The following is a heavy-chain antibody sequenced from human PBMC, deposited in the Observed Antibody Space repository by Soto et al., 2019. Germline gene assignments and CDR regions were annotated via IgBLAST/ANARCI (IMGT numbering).Heavy chain of an antibody. D-gene: IGHD2-15*01. Sequence: GGSLRLSCATSGFTFSSYAMSWVRQAPGKGLEWVSSISGGGGITYYADSVKGRFTISRDNSKKTLYLQMNSLRAEDTAMYYSAKVFPQSSGYCSGGRCPIDYWGQGTLVTVSS. CDR2: ISGGGGIT. V-gene: IGHV3-23*01. J-gene: IGHJ4*02. CDR3: AKVFPQSSGYCSGGRCPIDY. CDR1: GFTFSSYA.